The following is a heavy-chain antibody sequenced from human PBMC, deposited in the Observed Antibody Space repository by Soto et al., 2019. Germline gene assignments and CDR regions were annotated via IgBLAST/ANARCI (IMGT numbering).Heavy chain of an antibody. V-gene: IGHV3-66*01. CDR2: IYTAGST. J-gene: IGHJ4*02. D-gene: IGHD3-10*01. CDR3: APGNTN. Sequence: EVQVVESGGGLVQPGGSLRLSCAASGFSVSTKYMTWVRQAPGKGLEWVSLIYTAGSTHYADSVKGRFTISRDSSKNTLYLKMSSLRVEDTAVYYCAPGNTNWGQGTLVTVSS. CDR1: GFSVSTKY.